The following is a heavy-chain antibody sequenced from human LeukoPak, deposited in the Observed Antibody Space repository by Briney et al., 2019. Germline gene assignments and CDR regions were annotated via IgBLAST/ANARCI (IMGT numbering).Heavy chain of an antibody. V-gene: IGHV3-53*01. J-gene: IGHJ3*02. CDR3: AREDPGHWSRRAFDI. CDR2: IYGGGST. Sequence: GGSLRLSCAASGLTVSSNYMSWVRQAPGKGLEWVSVIYGGGSTYYADSVKGRFTISRDNSKNTLYLQMNSLSAEDPAVYYCAREDPGHWSRRAFDIWGQGTVVTVTS. D-gene: IGHD2-8*02. CDR1: GLTVSSNY.